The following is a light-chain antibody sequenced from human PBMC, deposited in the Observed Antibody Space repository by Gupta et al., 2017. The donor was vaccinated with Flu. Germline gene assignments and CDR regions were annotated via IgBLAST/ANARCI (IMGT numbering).Light chain of an antibody. Sequence: PSSVSASVGDRVTITCRASQAISTWLAWYQQKPGKAPKLLIYDASSLRSGVPSRFSGSGSGTDFTLTISSLQSEDFATYYCQQANSFPYTFGQGTKLEIK. CDR3: QQANSFPYT. V-gene: IGKV1-12*01. CDR2: DAS. J-gene: IGKJ2*01. CDR1: QAISTW.